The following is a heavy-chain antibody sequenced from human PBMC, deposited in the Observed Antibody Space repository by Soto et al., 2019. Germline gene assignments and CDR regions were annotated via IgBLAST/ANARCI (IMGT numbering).Heavy chain of an antibody. CDR2: IDPSDSYT. CDR3: SRLSSNSRYCSSTSCYKSFDY. CDR1: GYSFTSYW. J-gene: IGHJ4*02. V-gene: IGHV5-10-1*01. D-gene: IGHD2-2*01. Sequence: PGESLKISCKGSGYSFTSYWISWVRQMPGKGLEWMGRIDPSDSYTNYSPYFQGHVTISADKSISTAYLQWSSLKASDTAMYYCSRLSSNSRYCSSTSCYKSFDYWGQGTLVTVSS.